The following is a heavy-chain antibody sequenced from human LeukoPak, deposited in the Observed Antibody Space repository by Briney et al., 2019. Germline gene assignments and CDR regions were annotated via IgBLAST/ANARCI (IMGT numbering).Heavy chain of an antibody. V-gene: IGHV4-4*07. CDR3: ARETSIGIAIFGVVISHLDY. J-gene: IGHJ4*02. CDR2: IYTGDST. CDR1: GGSISSYY. D-gene: IGHD3-3*01. Sequence: SETLSLTCTVSGGSISSYYWSWIRQPAGKGLEWIGRIYTGDSTNYNPSLKSRVTMSADTSKSQLSLKLSSVTAADTAVYYCARETSIGIAIFGVVISHLDYWGQGTLVTVSS.